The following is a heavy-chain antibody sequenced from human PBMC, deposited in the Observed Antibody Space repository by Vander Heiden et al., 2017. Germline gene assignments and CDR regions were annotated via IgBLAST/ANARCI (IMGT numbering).Heavy chain of an antibody. Sequence: LSCAASGFTFSSYGMHWVRQAPGKGLEWVAVIWYDGSNKYYADSVKGRFTISRDNSKNTLYLQMNSLRAEDTAVYYCARDFGWYDDLFDYWGQGTLVTVSS. D-gene: IGHD6-19*01. CDR2: IWYDGSNK. J-gene: IGHJ4*02. CDR3: ARDFGWYDDLFDY. CDR1: GFTFSSYG. V-gene: IGHV3-33*01.